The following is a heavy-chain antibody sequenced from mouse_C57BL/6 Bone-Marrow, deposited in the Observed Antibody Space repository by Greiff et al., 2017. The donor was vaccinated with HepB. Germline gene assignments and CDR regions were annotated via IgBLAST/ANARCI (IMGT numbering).Heavy chain of an antibody. V-gene: IGHV1-9*01. D-gene: IGHD2-4*01. CDR2: ILPGSGST. CDR1: GYTFTGYW. CDR3: ARIDYGLYWYFDV. Sequence: QVQLQQSGAELMKPGASVKLSCKATGYTFTGYWIEWVKQRPGHGLEWIGEILPGSGSTNYNEKFKGKATFTADTSSNTAYIQLSSLTTEDSAIYYCARIDYGLYWYFDVWGTGTTVTVSS. J-gene: IGHJ1*03.